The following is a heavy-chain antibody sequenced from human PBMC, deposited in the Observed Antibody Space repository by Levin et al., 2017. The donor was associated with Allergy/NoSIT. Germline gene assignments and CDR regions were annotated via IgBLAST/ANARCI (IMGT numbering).Heavy chain of an antibody. CDR1: GHTFTDYY. CDR3: ARWGILGRGAFDI. CDR2: INPNNFET. V-gene: IGHV1-2*02. J-gene: IGHJ3*02. D-gene: IGHD2-15*01. Sequence: ASVKVSCKASGHTFTDYYIQWVRQAPGQGLEWMGWINPNNFETNYAQKFQGRVTMTRDTSINTAYMELSSLRSDDTAVYYCARWGILGRGAFDIWGQGTMVTVSS.